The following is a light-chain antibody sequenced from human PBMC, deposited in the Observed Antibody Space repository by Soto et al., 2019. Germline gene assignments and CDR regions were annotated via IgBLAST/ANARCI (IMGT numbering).Light chain of an antibody. J-gene: IGKJ1*01. Sequence: AIRMTQSPSSLSASTGDRVTITCRASQGISSYLAWYQQKPGKAPKLLIYAASTLQSGVPSRFSGSGSGTDFTLTISSLQPDDFATYYCQQLNTYPPTFGQGTKVDIK. CDR3: QQLNTYPPT. V-gene: IGKV1-8*01. CDR2: AAS. CDR1: QGISSY.